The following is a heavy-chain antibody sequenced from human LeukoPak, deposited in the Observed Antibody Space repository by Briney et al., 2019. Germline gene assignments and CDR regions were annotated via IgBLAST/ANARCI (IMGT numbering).Heavy chain of an antibody. D-gene: IGHD5-24*01. Sequence: SETLSLTCVVPGGSISGYYWTWIRQPPGKGLEWIGYTYYRGSSSFNPSLRSRVTISVDMSKNQVSLKLTSVTAADTAVYYCARERLVDLATIFDYWGQGALVTVSS. CDR1: GGSISGYY. J-gene: IGHJ4*02. V-gene: IGHV4-59*01. CDR2: TYYRGSS. CDR3: ARERLVDLATIFDY.